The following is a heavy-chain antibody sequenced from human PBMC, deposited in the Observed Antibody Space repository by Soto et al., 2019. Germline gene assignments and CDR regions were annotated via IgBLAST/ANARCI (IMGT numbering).Heavy chain of an antibody. Sequence: PGGSLRLSCTVSGFAFNNYGINWVRQAPGKGPEWVSSISKSDYTYYSDSVKGRFTISRDNAKNSVSLQMNTLRVEDTAVYYCAREDSIIIPAVSDFWGQGTLVTVYS. V-gene: IGHV3-21*01. J-gene: IGHJ4*02. D-gene: IGHD2-2*01. CDR1: GFAFNNYG. CDR3: AREDSIIIPAVSDF. CDR2: ISKSDYT.